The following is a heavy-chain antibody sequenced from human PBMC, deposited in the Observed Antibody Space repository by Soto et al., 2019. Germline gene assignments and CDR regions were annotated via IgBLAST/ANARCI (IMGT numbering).Heavy chain of an antibody. J-gene: IGHJ6*02. V-gene: IGHV1-69*06. CDR3: ARENTGRNREAFDDYYGMDV. CDR1: GGTFSSYA. CDR2: IIPIFGTA. Sequence: QVQLVQSGAEVKKPGSSVKVSCKASGGTFSSYAISWVRQAPGQVLEWMGGIIPIFGTANYAQQFQGRVTITADKSTSTAYMELSSLRSEDTAVYYCARENTGRNREAFDDYYGMDVWGQGTTVTVS.